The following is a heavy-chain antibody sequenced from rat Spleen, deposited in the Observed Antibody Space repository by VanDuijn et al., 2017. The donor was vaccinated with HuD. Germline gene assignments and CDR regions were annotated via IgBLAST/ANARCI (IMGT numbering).Heavy chain of an antibody. CDR2: ISYDGSST. J-gene: IGHJ1*01. CDR3: ARPDRPYWYFDF. CDR1: GFTFSNYG. Sequence: EVQLVESGGGLVQPGRSLKLSCAASGFTFSNYGMAWIRQAPTKGLEWVATISYDGSSTYYRDSVKGRFTISRDNAKSTLYLQMDSLRSEDTATYYCARPDRPYWYFDFWGPGTMVTVSS. V-gene: IGHV5-29*01.